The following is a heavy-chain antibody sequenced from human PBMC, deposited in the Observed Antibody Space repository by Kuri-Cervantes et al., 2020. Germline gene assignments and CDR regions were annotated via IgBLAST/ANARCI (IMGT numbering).Heavy chain of an antibody. CDR1: NHSISSASY. D-gene: IGHD1-26*01. V-gene: IGHV4-38-2*01. J-gene: IGHJ3*02. CDR2: MYHTGRT. CDR3: ARVFALNRHREGITFDI. Sequence: GSLRLSCVVSNHSISSASYWGWIRQPPGKGLEWIASMYHTGRTYYNPSLKSRVTISLDTSKTHFSLRLNFVTAADTAVYYCARVFALNRHREGITFDIRGQGALVTVSS.